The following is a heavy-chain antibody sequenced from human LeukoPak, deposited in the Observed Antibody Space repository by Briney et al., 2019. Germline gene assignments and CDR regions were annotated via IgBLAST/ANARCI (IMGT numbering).Heavy chain of an antibody. J-gene: IGHJ4*02. CDR1: GFTFDDYA. Sequence: PGGSLILSCAASGFTFDDYAMHWVRQAPGKGLEWVSLISGDASSTYYADSVQGRFTISRDNSRSSLYLQMNSLRTDDTALYYCAKGGVEQLAPGYWGQGALVTVSS. D-gene: IGHD6-13*01. V-gene: IGHV3-43*02. CDR3: AKGGVEQLAPGY. CDR2: ISGDASST.